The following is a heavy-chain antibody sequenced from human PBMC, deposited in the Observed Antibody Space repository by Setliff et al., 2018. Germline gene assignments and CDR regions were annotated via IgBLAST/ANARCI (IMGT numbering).Heavy chain of an antibody. Sequence: RASVKVSCKASGYTLNNYAMNWVRQAPGQGLEWMGWINTNTGNPTYAQGFTGRFVFSLDTSVSTAYLQISSVKAEDTAVYYCARGYCSGGSCADFDYWGQGTLVTVSS. CDR2: INTNTGNP. D-gene: IGHD2-15*01. CDR1: GYTLNNYA. CDR3: ARGYCSGGSCADFDY. J-gene: IGHJ4*02. V-gene: IGHV7-4-1*02.